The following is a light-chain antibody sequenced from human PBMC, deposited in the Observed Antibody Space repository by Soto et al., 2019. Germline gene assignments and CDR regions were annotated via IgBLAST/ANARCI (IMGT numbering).Light chain of an antibody. Sequence: DSQMTQSPYSVSASIGRRVSITCRASQGISTYLGWYQQKPGKAPKLLIYAASSLQTGVPSRFSGSGSGTDFTLTISSLQPEDFGTYYCQQAISFPITFGQGTQVEIK. V-gene: IGKV1-12*01. CDR1: QGISTY. CDR2: AAS. CDR3: QQAISFPIT. J-gene: IGKJ5*01.